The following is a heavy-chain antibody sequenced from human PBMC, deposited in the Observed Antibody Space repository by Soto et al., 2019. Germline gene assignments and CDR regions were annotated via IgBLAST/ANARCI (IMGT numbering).Heavy chain of an antibody. CDR3: ARQDYCTTWYLNY. Sequence: PGGSLRLSCAASGFTFSAYAMTWVRQAPGKGLEWVSVISGSAGATYYADSVKGRFTISRDNSKNTLYLQMNSLRAEDTAVYYWARQDYCTTWYLNYWGQGTLVTVSS. CDR2: ISGSAGAT. V-gene: IGHV3-23*01. D-gene: IGHD2-15*01. J-gene: IGHJ4*02. CDR1: GFTFSAYA.